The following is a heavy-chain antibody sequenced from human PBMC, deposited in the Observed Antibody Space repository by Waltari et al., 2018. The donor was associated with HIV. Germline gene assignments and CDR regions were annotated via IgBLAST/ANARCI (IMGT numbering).Heavy chain of an antibody. D-gene: IGHD6-19*01. CDR3: ARSHNSVSEGNGMDV. V-gene: IGHV3-33*01. Sequence: QVQLVESGGGVVQPGRSLTLSCAASGFTFISHGMHWVRQAPGKGLEWVAVIWYDGTNKYYGDAVKGRFTISRDNSKNMVYLQMDSLRAEDTAVYYCARSHNSVSEGNGMDVWGQGTTVTVSS. CDR2: IWYDGTNK. J-gene: IGHJ6*02. CDR1: GFTFISHG.